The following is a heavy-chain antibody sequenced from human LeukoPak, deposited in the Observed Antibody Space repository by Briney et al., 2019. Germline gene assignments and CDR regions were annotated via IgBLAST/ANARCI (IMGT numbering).Heavy chain of an antibody. J-gene: IGHJ4*02. CDR3: AREMYSSGLIHY. D-gene: IGHD6-19*01. CDR1: GGTFSSYA. Sequence: SVKVSCKASGGTFSSYAISWVRQAPGQGLEWMGRIIPILGIANYAQNLQGRVTMTTDTSTSTAYMELRSLRSDDTAVYYCAREMYSSGLIHYWGQGTLVTVSS. CDR2: IIPILGIA. V-gene: IGHV1-69*04.